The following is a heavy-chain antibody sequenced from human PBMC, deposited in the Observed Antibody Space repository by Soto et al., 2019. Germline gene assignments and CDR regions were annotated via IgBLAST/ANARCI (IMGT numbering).Heavy chain of an antibody. CDR1: GGTFYTYT. CDR3: ARIPRYSFPTSADLDS. J-gene: IGHJ4*02. V-gene: IGHV1-69*15. CDR2: ITPIYPTT. Sequence: QVQLVQSGAEVRKPGSSVQVSCKASGGTFYTYTFSWVRQAPGQGLEWMGSITPIYPTTNYAEKFQGRLTVTADGSTNTAYMELNSLTSEDTAGYYCARIPRYSFPTSADLDSWGQGTLVTVSS. D-gene: IGHD5-18*01.